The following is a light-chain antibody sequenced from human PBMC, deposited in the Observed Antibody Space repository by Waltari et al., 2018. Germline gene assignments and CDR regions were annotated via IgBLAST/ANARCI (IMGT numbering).Light chain of an antibody. CDR3: QQYGSSLFT. V-gene: IGKV3-20*01. Sequence: EIVLTQSPGTLSLSPGEGATLSCRASQSVSSSYLAWYQQKPGQAPRLLIYGASRRATGIPDRFSGSGSGTDFTLTISRLEPEDFAVYYCQQYGSSLFTFGPGTKVDIK. CDR1: QSVSSSY. CDR2: GAS. J-gene: IGKJ3*01.